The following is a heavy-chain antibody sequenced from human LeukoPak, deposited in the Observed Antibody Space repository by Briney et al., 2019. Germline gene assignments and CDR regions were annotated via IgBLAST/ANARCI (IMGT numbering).Heavy chain of an antibody. CDR2: IYYSGST. CDR3: ARGYFDSDDAFDI. Sequence: SETLSLTCTVSGGSISSYYWSWIRQPPGKGLEWIGYIYYSGSTNYNPSLKSRVTISVDTSKNQFSLKLSSVTAADTAVYYCARGYFDSDDAFDIWGQGTMVTVSS. CDR1: GGSISSYY. J-gene: IGHJ3*02. V-gene: IGHV4-59*12. D-gene: IGHD3-9*01.